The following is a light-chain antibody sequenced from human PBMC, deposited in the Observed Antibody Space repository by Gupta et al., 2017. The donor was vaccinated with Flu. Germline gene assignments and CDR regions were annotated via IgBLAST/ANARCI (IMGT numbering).Light chain of an antibody. V-gene: IGLV3-21*02. J-gene: IGLJ1*01. CDR1: DIGRKS. CDR3: QVWDSPSDHYV. CDR2: DDR. Sequence: SYALTQPPSVSVAPGQTASITCGGNDIGRKSVFWYQQKPGPAPVLVVYDDRDRPSGIPERFSGSNSGNTATLTISRVEAGDEADYYCQVWDSPSDHYVFGSGTTVTVL.